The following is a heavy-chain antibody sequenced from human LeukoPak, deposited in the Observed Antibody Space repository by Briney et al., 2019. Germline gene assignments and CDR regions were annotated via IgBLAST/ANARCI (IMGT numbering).Heavy chain of an antibody. CDR2: IGGRDGST. J-gene: IGHJ4*02. D-gene: IGHD3-10*01. CDR3: AKGHYYGSGSLDY. CDR1: GFTFSSYG. Sequence: GGSLRLSCAASGFTFSSYGMSWVRQAPGKGLEWVSAIGGRDGSTYYADSVKGRFAISRDNSKNTLYVQMNSLRAEDTAVYYCAKGHYYGSGSLDYWGQGTLATVSS. V-gene: IGHV3-23*01.